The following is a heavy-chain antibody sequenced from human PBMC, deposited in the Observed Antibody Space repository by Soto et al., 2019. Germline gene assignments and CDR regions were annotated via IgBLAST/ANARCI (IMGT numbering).Heavy chain of an antibody. D-gene: IGHD6-13*01. J-gene: IGHJ6*02. CDR1: GFTFSSYA. Sequence: QVQLVESGGGVVQPGRSLRLSCAASGFTFSSYAMHWVRQAPGKGLEWVAVISYGGSNKYYADSVKGRFTISRDNSKNTLYLQMNSLRAEDTAVYYCARDDTAAAVDYYYYGMDVWGQGTTVTVSS. CDR2: ISYGGSNK. CDR3: ARDDTAAAVDYYYYGMDV. V-gene: IGHV3-30-3*01.